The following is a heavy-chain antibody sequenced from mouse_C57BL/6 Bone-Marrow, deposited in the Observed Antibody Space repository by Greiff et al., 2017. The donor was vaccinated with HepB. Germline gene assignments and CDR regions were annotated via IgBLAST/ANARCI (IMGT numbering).Heavy chain of an antibody. CDR2: ISSGGSYT. J-gene: IGHJ2*01. CDR3: ARSGCLYYFDY. V-gene: IGHV5-6*01. Sequence: EVKVVESGGDLVKPGGSLKLSCAASGFTFSSYGMSWVRQTPDKRLEWVATISSGGSYTYYPDSVKGRFTISRDNAKNTLYLQMSSLKSEDTAMYYCARSGCLYYFDYWGQGTTLTVSS. D-gene: IGHD4-1*01. CDR1: GFTFSSYG.